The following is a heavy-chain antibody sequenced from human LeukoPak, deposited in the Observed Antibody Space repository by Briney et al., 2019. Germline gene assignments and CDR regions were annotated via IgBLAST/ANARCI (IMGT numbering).Heavy chain of an antibody. Sequence: PSETLSLTCAVYGGSFSGYYWGWIRQPPGQGLEWIGEINHSGSTNYNPSLKSRVTISVDTSKNQFPLKLSSVTAADTAVYYCARGPGIVVAVYYWGQGTLVTVSS. D-gene: IGHD6-19*01. V-gene: IGHV4-34*01. J-gene: IGHJ4*02. CDR1: GGSFSGYY. CDR2: INHSGST. CDR3: ARGPGIVVAVYY.